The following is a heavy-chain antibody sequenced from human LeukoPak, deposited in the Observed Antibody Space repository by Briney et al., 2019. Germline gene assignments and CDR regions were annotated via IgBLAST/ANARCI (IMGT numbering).Heavy chain of an antibody. D-gene: IGHD6-13*01. CDR1: GGSISSSSYY. Sequence: SETLSLTCTVSGGSISSSSYYWGWIRQPPGKGLEWIGSIYYSGSTYYNPSLKSRVTISVDTSKNQFSLKLRSVTAADTAVYYCARISSSNWYNERGAFDVWGQGTMVTISS. CDR3: ARISSSNWYNERGAFDV. V-gene: IGHV4-39*07. CDR2: IYYSGST. J-gene: IGHJ3*01.